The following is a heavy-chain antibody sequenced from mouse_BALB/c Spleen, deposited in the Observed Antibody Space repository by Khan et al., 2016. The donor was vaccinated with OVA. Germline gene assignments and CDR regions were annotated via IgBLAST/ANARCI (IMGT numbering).Heavy chain of an antibody. CDR2: INTYTGAP. CDR1: GYTFTDYG. CDR3: ARSPTWFAY. Sequence: QIQLVQSGPELKKPGETVKISCKASGYTFTDYGMNWVKQAPGKGLKWMGYINTYTGAPTYADDFKGRFAFSLEPSARTASLHINNLKDEDTATYCGARSPTWFAYWGQGTLVTVSA. J-gene: IGHJ3*01. V-gene: IGHV9-3-1*01.